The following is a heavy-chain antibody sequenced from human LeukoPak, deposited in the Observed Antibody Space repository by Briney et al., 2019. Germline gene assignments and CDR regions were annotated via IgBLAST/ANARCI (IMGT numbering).Heavy chain of an antibody. CDR2: IRNKANSYAT. Sequence: GGSLRLSCAASGFTFSGSAMYWVRQASGKGLEWVGRIRNKANSYATAYAASVKGRFTISRDDSKNMAYLQMNSLKTEDTAVYYCTREDGSGSYYSSFVYWGQGTLVTVSS. V-gene: IGHV3-73*01. CDR1: GFTFSGSA. D-gene: IGHD3-10*01. CDR3: TREDGSGSYYSSFVY. J-gene: IGHJ4*02.